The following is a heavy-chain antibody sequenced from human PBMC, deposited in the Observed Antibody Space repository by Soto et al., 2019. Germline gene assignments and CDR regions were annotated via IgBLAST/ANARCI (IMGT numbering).Heavy chain of an antibody. CDR2: IQSGGRT. J-gene: IGHJ6*03. CDR1: GFTVSSNY. D-gene: IGHD2-15*01. CDR3: ARDDVHCSGGRGYGVPMDV. Sequence: EVQLVESGGGLVQPGGSLRLSCAASGFTVSSNYMTWVRQAPGKRLEWVSLIQSGGRTYYAGSVKGRFTISRDNSKIRMLVQMNSLRVEVTAVYYCARDDVHCSGGRGYGVPMDVWGKGTRVTVAS. V-gene: IGHV3-66*01.